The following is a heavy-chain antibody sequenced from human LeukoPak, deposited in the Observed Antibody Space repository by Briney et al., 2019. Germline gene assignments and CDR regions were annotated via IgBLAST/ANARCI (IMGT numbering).Heavy chain of an antibody. D-gene: IGHD4-11*01. J-gene: IGHJ4*02. V-gene: IGHV1-18*01. CDR2: ISTSTGDT. CDR1: GYSFILYG. CDR3: ARDDNYGIFLNVDY. Sequence: ASVKVSCKTSGYSFILYGINWVRQAPGQGPEWMGWISTSTGDTKYTQKFQGRVTLTTDTSTSTAYMELSSLRSDDTAVYYCARDDNYGIFLNVDYWGQGTLVTVSS.